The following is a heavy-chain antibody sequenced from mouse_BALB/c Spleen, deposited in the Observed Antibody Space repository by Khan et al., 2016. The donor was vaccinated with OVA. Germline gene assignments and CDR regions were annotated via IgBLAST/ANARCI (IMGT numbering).Heavy chain of an antibody. CDR1: GFSLSSYG. Sequence: VQLQQSGPGLVQPSQSLSITCTVSGFSLSSYGVHWVRQSPGKGMEWLGVIWSGGVTDYNAAFISRLSISKDNSKSKAFLKQNRHHANDAAIYYCVRNYDYHAGLTYWGQGTLVTVSA. CDR3: VRNYDYHAGLTY. J-gene: IGHJ3*01. D-gene: IGHD2-4*01. CDR2: IWSGGVT. V-gene: IGHV2-2*02.